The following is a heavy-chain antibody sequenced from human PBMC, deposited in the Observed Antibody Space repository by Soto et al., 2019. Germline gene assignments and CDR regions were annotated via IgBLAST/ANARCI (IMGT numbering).Heavy chain of an antibody. Sequence: GSLRLSCEASGFTFSSYSMNWVRQAPGKGLEWVSSISSSSSSDYIFYADSVKGRFSISRDNAENSLYLQMNNLRAEDTAVYYCARQGFSTKYYTMDVWGQGTTVTVSS. CDR3: ARQGFSTKYYTMDV. V-gene: IGHV3-21*01. J-gene: IGHJ6*02. CDR2: ISSSSSSDYI. CDR1: GFTFSSYS. D-gene: IGHD2-2*01.